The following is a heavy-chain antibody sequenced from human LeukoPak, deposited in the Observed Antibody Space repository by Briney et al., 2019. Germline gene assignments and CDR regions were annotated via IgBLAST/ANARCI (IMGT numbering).Heavy chain of an antibody. CDR2: VYYSGSPSYNQSLET. D-gene: IGHD3-22*01. CDR3: ARHQQYYYDSSGSRYFDL. J-gene: IGHJ2*01. Sequence: PSETLSLTCTVSGGSVSGGSDFWGWIRQPPGKGLEWIGNVYYSGSPSYNQSLETYYNPSFESRVTISMSASKKQFSLGLTSVTAADTAVYYCARHQQYYYDSSGSRYFDLWGRGTLVTVSS. CDR1: GGSVSGGSDF. V-gene: IGHV4-39*07.